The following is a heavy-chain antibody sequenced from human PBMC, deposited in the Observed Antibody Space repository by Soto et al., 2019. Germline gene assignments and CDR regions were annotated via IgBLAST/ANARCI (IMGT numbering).Heavy chain of an antibody. D-gene: IGHD3-3*01. CDR1: GGSVSSDYYS. Sequence: QVQLQESGPGLVKPSETLSLTCTVSGGSVSSDYYSWSWIRQPPGKGLEWIGYIYYSGRTNYNPSLKSRVPISLDTSKNRFSLKLTSVTAADTAVYYCARDSGFDFWSGRNWFDPWGQGTLVTVSS. CDR2: IYYSGRT. V-gene: IGHV4-61*01. J-gene: IGHJ5*02. CDR3: ARDSGFDFWSGRNWFDP.